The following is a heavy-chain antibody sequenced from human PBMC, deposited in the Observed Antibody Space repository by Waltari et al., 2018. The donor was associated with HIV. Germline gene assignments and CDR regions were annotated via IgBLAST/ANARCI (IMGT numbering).Heavy chain of an antibody. CDR3: ARDGRDGYSGYGYYYYYGMDV. D-gene: IGHD5-12*01. CDR1: GGTFSSYA. J-gene: IGHJ6*02. V-gene: IGHV1-69*18. CDR2: FIPSFGTA. Sequence: QVQLVQSGAEVKKPGSSVKVSCKASGGTFSSYAINWVRQAPGTGLEWMGRFIPSFGTAKTSQQCQDRDLVTADESTSTAYMELGSLRSEETAVYYCARDGRDGYSGYGYYYYYGMDVWGQGTTVTVSS.